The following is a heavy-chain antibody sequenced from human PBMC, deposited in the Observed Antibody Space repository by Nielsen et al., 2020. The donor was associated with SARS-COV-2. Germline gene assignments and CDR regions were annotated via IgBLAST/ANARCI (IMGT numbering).Heavy chain of an antibody. V-gene: IGHV5-51*01. CDR1: GYSFTSYW. D-gene: IGHD2-2*01. Sequence: GESLKISCKGSGYSFTSYWIGWVRQMPGKGLEWMGIIYPGDSDTRYSPSFQGQVTISADKSISTAYLQWSSLKASDTAMYYCARGSYQLLAPSWFDPWGQGTPVTVSS. CDR3: ARGSYQLLAPSWFDP. J-gene: IGHJ5*02. CDR2: IYPGDSDT.